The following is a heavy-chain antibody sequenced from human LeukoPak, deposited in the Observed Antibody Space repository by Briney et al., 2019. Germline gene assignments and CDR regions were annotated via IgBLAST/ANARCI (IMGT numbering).Heavy chain of an antibody. Sequence: SETLSLTCTVSGGSISSYYWSWIRPPAGKGLEWIGRIYTSGSTNYNPSLKSRVTMSVDTSKNQFSLKLSSVTAADTAVYYCARVRELADAFDIWGQGTMVTVSS. V-gene: IGHV4-4*07. J-gene: IGHJ3*02. CDR1: GGSISSYY. CDR2: IYTSGST. CDR3: ARVRELADAFDI. D-gene: IGHD1-26*01.